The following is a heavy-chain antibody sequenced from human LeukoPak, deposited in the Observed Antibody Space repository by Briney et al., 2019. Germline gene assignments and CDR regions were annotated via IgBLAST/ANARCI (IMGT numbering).Heavy chain of an antibody. J-gene: IGHJ4*02. CDR3: ARALTTLTYEGY. V-gene: IGHV3-21*01. CDR1: GFTFSSYA. CDR2: ISGSNSYI. D-gene: IGHD1-1*01. Sequence: TGGSLRLSCAASGFTFSSYAMHWVRQAPGKGLEWVSSISGSNSYIFYADSVKGRFTVSRDNAKDSLYLQMNSLRAEDTAVYYCARALTTLTYEGYWGQGTLVTVSS.